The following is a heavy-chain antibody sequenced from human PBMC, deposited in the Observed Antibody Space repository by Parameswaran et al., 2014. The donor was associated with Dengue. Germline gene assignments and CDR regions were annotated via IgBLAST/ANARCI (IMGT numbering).Heavy chain of an antibody. V-gene: IGHV4-59*01. CDR3: ARAYYDILTGPTESYYFDY. D-gene: IGHD3-9*01. CDR2: IYYSGST. J-gene: IGHJ4*02. Sequence: RWIRQPPGKGLEWIGYIYYSGSTNYNPSLKSRVTISVDTSKNQFSLKLSSVTAADTAVYYCARAYYDILTGPTESYYFDYWGQGTLVTVSS.